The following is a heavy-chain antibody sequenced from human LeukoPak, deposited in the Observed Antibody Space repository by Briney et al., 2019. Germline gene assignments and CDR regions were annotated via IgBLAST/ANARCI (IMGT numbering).Heavy chain of an antibody. CDR3: AREAGTSRGSSRLRLYYLHY. CDR2: ISSSGSTI. V-gene: IGHV3-48*02. Sequence: GGSLRLSCAASVFTFSSYSINWVRQAPGKGLEWVSYISSSGSTIYYADSLRGRFTISRDNAKNSLYLQMNSLRDEDTAVYYCAREAGTSRGSSRLRLYYLHYWGQGTLVTVSS. J-gene: IGHJ4*02. CDR1: VFTFSSYS. D-gene: IGHD5-12*01.